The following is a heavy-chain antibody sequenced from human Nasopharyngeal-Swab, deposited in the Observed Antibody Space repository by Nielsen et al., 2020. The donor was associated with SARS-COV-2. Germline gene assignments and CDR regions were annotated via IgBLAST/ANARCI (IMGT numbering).Heavy chain of an antibody. Sequence: SLKISCAASGFTFSSYGMHWVRQAPGKGLEWVAVISYDGSNKYYADSVKGRFTISRDNSKNTLYLQMNSLRAEETAVYYCAKDRDYDFWSGYDISLLEVWGQGTTVTVSS. D-gene: IGHD3-3*01. J-gene: IGHJ6*02. CDR2: ISYDGSNK. V-gene: IGHV3-30*18. CDR3: AKDRDYDFWSGYDISLLEV. CDR1: GFTFSSYG.